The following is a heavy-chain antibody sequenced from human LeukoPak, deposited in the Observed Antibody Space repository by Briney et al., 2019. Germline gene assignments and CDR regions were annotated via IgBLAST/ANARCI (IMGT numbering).Heavy chain of an antibody. CDR3: ARGRGGLIVGATGAPWFDP. CDR1: GGSISSGDYY. D-gene: IGHD1-26*01. CDR2: IYYSGST. J-gene: IGHJ5*02. V-gene: IGHV4-30-4*08. Sequence: NPSETLSLTCTVSGGSISSGDYYWSWIRQPPGKGLEWIGYIYYSGSTYYNPSLKSRVTISVDTSKNQFSLKLSSVTAADTAVYYCARGRGGLIVGATGAPWFDPWGQGTLVTVSS.